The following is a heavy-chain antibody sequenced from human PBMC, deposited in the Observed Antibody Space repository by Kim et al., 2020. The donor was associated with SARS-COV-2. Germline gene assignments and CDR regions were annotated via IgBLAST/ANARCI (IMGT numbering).Heavy chain of an antibody. CDR3: ARALDYFDY. Sequence: STRSYANSEKGRIPSSRDNAKNSLYLQMNSLRDEDTAVYYCARALDYFDYWGQGTLVTVSS. J-gene: IGHJ4*02. V-gene: IGHV3-48*02. CDR2: STR. D-gene: IGHD3-16*01.